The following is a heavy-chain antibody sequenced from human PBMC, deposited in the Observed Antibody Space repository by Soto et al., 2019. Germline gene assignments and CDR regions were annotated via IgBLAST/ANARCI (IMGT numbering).Heavy chain of an antibody. CDR2: LYTSGTT. V-gene: IGHV4-4*07. CDR3: ARVGGTGYYWYFDY. CDR1: GDSISGYY. J-gene: IGHJ4*01. D-gene: IGHD1-20*01. Sequence: PSETLSLTCTVSGDSISGYYWSWIRQPAGQALECIGRLYTSGTTNYNPSLRSRVTMSVDTSKNQFSLELSSVTAADTAVYYCARVGGTGYYWYFDYWGHGILVTVS.